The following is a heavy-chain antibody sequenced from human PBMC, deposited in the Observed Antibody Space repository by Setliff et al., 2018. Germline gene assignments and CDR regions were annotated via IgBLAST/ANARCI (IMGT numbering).Heavy chain of an antibody. V-gene: IGHV7-4-1*02. CDR1: GYSFTSYA. CDR2: INTNTGNP. J-gene: IGHJ5*02. D-gene: IGHD2-2*01. CDR3: ARDLGYCSRTSCHVDWFDP. Sequence: ASVKVSCKASGYSFTSYAMNWVRQAPAQGLEWMGWINTNTGNPTYAQGFTGRFVFSLDTSVSTAYLQISSLKPEDTAVYYCARDLGYCSRTSCHVDWFDPWGQGTLVTVSS.